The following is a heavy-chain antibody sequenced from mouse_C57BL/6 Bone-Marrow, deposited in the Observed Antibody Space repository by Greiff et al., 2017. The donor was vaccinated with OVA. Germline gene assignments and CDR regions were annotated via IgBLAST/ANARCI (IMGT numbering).Heavy chain of an antibody. Sequence: QVQLQQSGPELVKPGASVKISCKASGYAFSSSWMNWVKQRPGKGLEWIGRIYPGDGDTNYNGKFKGKATLTADKSSSTAYMQLSSLTSEDSAVYYCAHYDYDRTYFDYWGQGTTLTVSS. V-gene: IGHV1-82*01. J-gene: IGHJ2*01. D-gene: IGHD2-4*01. CDR3: AHYDYDRTYFDY. CDR1: GYAFSSSW. CDR2: IYPGDGDT.